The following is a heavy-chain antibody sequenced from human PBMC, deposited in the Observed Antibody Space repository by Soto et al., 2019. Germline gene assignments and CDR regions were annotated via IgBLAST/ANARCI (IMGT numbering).Heavy chain of an antibody. D-gene: IGHD6-19*01. CDR3: AKGGSSGWDLDY. CDR1: GFTLSTYG. J-gene: IGHJ4*02. V-gene: IGHV3-30*18. CDR2: IWDDGSNQ. Sequence: QVQLVESGGGVVQPGRSLRLSCAASGFTLSTYGMHWVRQAPGKGLEWVAVIWDDGSNQYYADSVEGRLTISRDNSKSTLYLQMDSLRPEDTAVYYCAKGGSSGWDLDYWGQGTLVTVSS.